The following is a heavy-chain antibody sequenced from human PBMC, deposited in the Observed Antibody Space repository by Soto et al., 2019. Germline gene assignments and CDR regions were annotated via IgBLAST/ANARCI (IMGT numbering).Heavy chain of an antibody. D-gene: IGHD3-16*01. CDR1: GFTVSSNH. J-gene: IGHJ4*02. Sequence: EVQLVESGGGLVQPGGSLRLSCAASGFTVSSNHMSWVRQAPGKGLAWVSLIYSGGSTYYADSGKGRFTCSRDNSKNTLYLQMNSLRAEDKAVYYCAGPGEQHRYWGQGTLVTVSS. CDR2: IYSGGST. V-gene: IGHV3-66*01. CDR3: AGPGEQHRY.